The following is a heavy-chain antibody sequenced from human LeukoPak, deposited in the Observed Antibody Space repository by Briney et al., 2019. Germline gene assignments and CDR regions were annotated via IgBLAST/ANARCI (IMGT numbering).Heavy chain of an antibody. CDR2: IWCDGSNK. V-gene: IGHV3-33*06. Sequence: PGGSLRLSCAASGFTFSSYGMHWVRQAPGKGLEWVAVIWCDGSNKYYADSVKGRFTISRDNSKNTLYLQMNSLRAEDTAVYYCAKDRVVYYYDSSGIDYWGQGTLVTVSS. J-gene: IGHJ4*02. CDR3: AKDRVVYYYDSSGIDY. CDR1: GFTFSSYG. D-gene: IGHD3-22*01.